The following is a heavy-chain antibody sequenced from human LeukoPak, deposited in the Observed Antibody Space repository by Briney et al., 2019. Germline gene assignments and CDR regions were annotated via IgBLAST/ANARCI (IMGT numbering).Heavy chain of an antibody. CDR3: ARVVMHYYDSSGYYYFDY. CDR1: GGSFSGYY. V-gene: IGHV4-34*01. CDR2: INHSGST. D-gene: IGHD3-22*01. Sequence: PSETLSLTCAVYGGSFSGYYWSWIRQPPGKGLEWIGEINHSGSTNYNPSLKSRVTISVDTSKNQFSLKLSSVTAADTAVYYCARVVMHYYDSSGYYYFDYWGQGTLVTVSS. J-gene: IGHJ4*02.